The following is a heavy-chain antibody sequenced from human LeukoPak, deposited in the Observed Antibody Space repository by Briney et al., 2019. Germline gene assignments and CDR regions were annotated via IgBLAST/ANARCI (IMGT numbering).Heavy chain of an antibody. Sequence: ASVKVSCKASGYTFTSYGISWVRQAPGQGLEWMGWISAYNGNTNYAQKLQGRVTMTTDTSTSTAYMELRSLRSDDTAVYYCARHLPLYYDSPVLDYWGQGTLVTVSS. D-gene: IGHD3-22*01. J-gene: IGHJ4*02. CDR1: GYTFTSYG. CDR3: ARHLPLYYDSPVLDY. V-gene: IGHV1-18*01. CDR2: ISAYNGNT.